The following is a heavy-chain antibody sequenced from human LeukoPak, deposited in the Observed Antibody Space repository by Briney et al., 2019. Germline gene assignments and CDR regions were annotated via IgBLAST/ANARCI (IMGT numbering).Heavy chain of an antibody. J-gene: IGHJ4*02. V-gene: IGHV4-59*01. CDR3: ARGRGSGYNPFDY. CDR1: GGSISSYY. Sequence: NPSETLSLTCTVSGGSISSYYWRWIRQPPREGRGRVGNIYYSGSTNYNPSLKSRVTISVDSSKNQFSLKLSSVTAADTAVYYCARGRGSGYNPFDYWGQGTLVTVSS. D-gene: IGHD3-22*01. CDR2: IYYSGST.